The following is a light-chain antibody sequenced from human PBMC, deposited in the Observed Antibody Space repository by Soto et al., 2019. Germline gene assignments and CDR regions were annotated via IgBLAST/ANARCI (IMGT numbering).Light chain of an antibody. V-gene: IGKV1-5*01. CDR2: DAS. J-gene: IGKJ1*01. Sequence: DIQMTQSPSTLSASVGDRVTITCRASQNVFGWLAWYQQKSGKAPKLLIYDASTLESGVPSTFIGSGSATEFSLTISSLQPDDFGAYYCQHYHTFPWTFGQGTKVEVK. CDR3: QHYHTFPWT. CDR1: QNVFGW.